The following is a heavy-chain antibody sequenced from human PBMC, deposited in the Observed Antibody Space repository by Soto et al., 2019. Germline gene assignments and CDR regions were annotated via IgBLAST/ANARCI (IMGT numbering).Heavy chain of an antibody. D-gene: IGHD6-19*01. Sequence: GASVKVSCKASGYTFTSYAMHWVRQAPGQRLEWMGWINAGNGNTKYSQKFQGRVTITRDTSASTAYMELSSLRSEDTAVYYCARDPGSHSSGWYRGFDYWGQGTLVTVSS. V-gene: IGHV1-3*01. CDR2: INAGNGNT. CDR1: GYTFTSYA. CDR3: ARDPGSHSSGWYRGFDY. J-gene: IGHJ4*02.